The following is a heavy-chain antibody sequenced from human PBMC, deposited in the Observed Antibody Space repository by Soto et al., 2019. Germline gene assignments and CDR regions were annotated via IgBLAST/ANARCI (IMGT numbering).Heavy chain of an antibody. J-gene: IGHJ4*02. V-gene: IGHV3-21*01. CDR3: ARESEDLTPNFDY. Sequence: GGSLRLSCAASGFTFTRYSMNWVRQAPGKGLEWVSSISSTTNYIYYADSMKGRFTVSRDNAKNSVYLEMNSLSAEDTAVYYCARESEDLTPNFDYWGQGTLVTVSS. CDR1: GFTFTRYS. CDR2: ISSTTNYI.